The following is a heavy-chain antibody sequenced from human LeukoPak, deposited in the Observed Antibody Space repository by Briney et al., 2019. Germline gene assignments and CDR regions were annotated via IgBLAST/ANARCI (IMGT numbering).Heavy chain of an antibody. J-gene: IGHJ6*02. Sequence: EASVKVSCKASGGTFSSYAISWVRQAPGQGLEWMGGIIPIFGTANYAQKFQGRVTITADESTSTAYMELSSLRSEDTAVYYCARLTHYYYDSSGYRYYYGMDVWGQGTTVTVSS. D-gene: IGHD3-22*01. CDR3: ARLTHYYYDSSGYRYYYGMDV. V-gene: IGHV1-69*13. CDR2: IIPIFGTA. CDR1: GGTFSSYA.